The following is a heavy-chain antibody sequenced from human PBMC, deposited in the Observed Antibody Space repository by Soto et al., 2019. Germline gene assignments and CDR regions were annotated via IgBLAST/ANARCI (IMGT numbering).Heavy chain of an antibody. CDR3: TRYPGYSSSWYFPAFDI. Sequence: PGGSLRLSCTDSGFTFGDYAMRWFRQAPGKGLEWVGFIRSKAYGGTTEYAASVKGRFTISRDDSKSIAYLQMNSLKTEDTAVYYCTRYPGYSSSWYFPAFDIWGQGTMVTVSS. J-gene: IGHJ3*02. CDR2: IRSKAYGGTT. CDR1: GFTFGDYA. D-gene: IGHD6-13*01. V-gene: IGHV3-49*03.